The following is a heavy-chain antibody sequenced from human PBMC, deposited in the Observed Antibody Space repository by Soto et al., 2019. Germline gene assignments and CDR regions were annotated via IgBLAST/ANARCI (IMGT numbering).Heavy chain of an antibody. CDR1: GYTFTSYA. D-gene: IGHD2-21*02. CDR3: ARSIVVVTAADY. CDR2: INAGNGDT. J-gene: IGHJ4*02. V-gene: IGHV1-3*01. Sequence: ASVKVSCKASGYTFTSYAMHWVRQAPGQRLEWMGWINAGNGDTKYSQKFQGRVTITRDTSASTAYMELSSLRSEDTAVYYCARSIVVVTAADYWGQGTLVTVSS.